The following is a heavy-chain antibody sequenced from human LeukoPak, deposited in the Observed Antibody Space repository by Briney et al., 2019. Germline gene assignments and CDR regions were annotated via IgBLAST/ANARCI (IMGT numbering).Heavy chain of an antibody. V-gene: IGHV1-46*01. CDR3: ARGGPITMIVVVNPPDY. J-gene: IGHJ4*02. CDR2: INPSGSST. D-gene: IGHD3-22*01. Sequence: GASVKVSCKSSGYTFTSHYMHGVRQAPGQGLEWMGIINPSGSSTSYAQKFQGRVTMTRDTSTSTVYMELSSLRSEDTAVYYCARGGPITMIVVVNPPDYWGQGTLVTVSS. CDR1: GYTFTSHY.